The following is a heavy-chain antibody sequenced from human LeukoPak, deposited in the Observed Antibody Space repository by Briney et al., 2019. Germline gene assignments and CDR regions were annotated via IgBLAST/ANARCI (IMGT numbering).Heavy chain of an antibody. CDR1: GFTFSSYA. V-gene: IGHV3-23*01. D-gene: IGHD2-2*01. Sequence: PGGSLRLSCAASGFTFSSYAMSWVRQAPGKGLEWVSAISGSGGSTYYADSVTGRFTISRDNSKNTLYLQMNSLRAEDTAVYYCGSGGYCSSTSCLPPYYYYMDVWGKGTTVTVSS. CDR3: GSGGYCSSTSCLPPYYYYMDV. CDR2: ISGSGGST. J-gene: IGHJ6*03.